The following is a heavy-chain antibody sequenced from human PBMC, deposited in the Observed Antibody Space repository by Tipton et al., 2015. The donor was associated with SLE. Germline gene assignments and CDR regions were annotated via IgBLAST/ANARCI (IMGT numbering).Heavy chain of an antibody. CDR1: GFTFSTYA. J-gene: IGHJ4*02. CDR2: ISDTGGST. Sequence: SLRLSCAASGFTFSTYAMSWVRQAPGKGLEWVSGISDTGGSTYYADSVKGRFTISRDNAKNSLYLQMNSLSGEDTAIYYCARGEGYYDYWGLGTLVTVSS. D-gene: IGHD3-22*01. CDR3: ARGEGYYDY. V-gene: IGHV3-23*01.